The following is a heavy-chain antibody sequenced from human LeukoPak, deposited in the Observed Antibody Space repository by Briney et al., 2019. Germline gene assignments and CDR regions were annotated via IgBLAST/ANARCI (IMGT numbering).Heavy chain of an antibody. Sequence: SETLSLTCAVYGGSFSGYYWSWIRQPPGKGLEWIGEISHSGSTNYNPSLKSRVTISVDTSKNQFSLKLSSVTAADTAVYYCARPSREVYYGMDVWGQGTTVTVSS. CDR3: ARPSREVYYGMDV. CDR1: GGSFSGYY. CDR2: ISHSGST. V-gene: IGHV4-34*01. J-gene: IGHJ6*02. D-gene: IGHD6-13*01.